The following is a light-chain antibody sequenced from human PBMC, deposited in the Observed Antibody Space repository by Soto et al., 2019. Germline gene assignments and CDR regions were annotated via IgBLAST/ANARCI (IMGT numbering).Light chain of an antibody. CDR3: ETWDSNIRV. J-gene: IGLJ2*01. CDR1: SGHRSYI. V-gene: IGLV4-60*03. Sequence: QLVLTQSSSASASLGSSVKLTCTLSSGHRSYIIAWHQQQPGKAPRYLMKLEGSGSYNEGSGVPDRFSGSSSGADRYLTMSNLQSEDEADYYCETWDSNIRVFGGGTKLTVL. CDR2: LEGSGSY.